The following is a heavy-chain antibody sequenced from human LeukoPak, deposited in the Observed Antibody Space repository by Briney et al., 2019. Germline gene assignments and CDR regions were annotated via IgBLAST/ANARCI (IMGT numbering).Heavy chain of an antibody. CDR1: GGTFSSYA. V-gene: IGHV1-69*13. CDR2: IIPIFGTA. J-gene: IGHJ5*02. Sequence: SVKVSCKASGGTFSSYAISWVRQAPGQGLEWMGGIIPIFGTANYAQKFQGRVTITPDESTSTAYMELSSLRSEDTAVYYCARDQPELNWFDPWGQGTLVTVSS. CDR3: ARDQPELNWFDP. D-gene: IGHD1-26*01.